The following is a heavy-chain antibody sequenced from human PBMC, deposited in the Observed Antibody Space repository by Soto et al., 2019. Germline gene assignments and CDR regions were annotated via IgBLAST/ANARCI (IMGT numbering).Heavy chain of an antibody. V-gene: IGHV1-46*03. D-gene: IGHD2-15*01. CDR1: GYTFTSYY. CDR3: ATVYCSGGSCYSIDY. Sequence: QVQLVQSGAEVKKPGASVKVSCKASGYTFTSYYMHWVRQAPGQGLEWMGIINPSNSTTYAQKFRGRVTMTRDTSTSTVYMELSSLRSEDTAVYYCATVYCSGGSCYSIDYWGQGTLVTVSS. J-gene: IGHJ4*02. CDR2: INPSNST.